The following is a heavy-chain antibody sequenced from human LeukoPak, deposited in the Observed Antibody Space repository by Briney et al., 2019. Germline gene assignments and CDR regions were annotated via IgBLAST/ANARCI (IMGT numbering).Heavy chain of an antibody. D-gene: IGHD2-15*01. CDR2: IKEDGSEK. J-gene: IGHJ4*02. CDR1: GFTFSGYW. CDR3: ARGGRWYFDF. V-gene: IGHV3-7*03. Sequence: PGGSLRLSCAASGFTFSGYWMSRVRQAPGKGLECVANIKEDGSEKHYVDSVEGRFTISRDNAMNSPYLQINSLRVEDTAVYYCARGGRWYFDFWGQGTLVTVSS.